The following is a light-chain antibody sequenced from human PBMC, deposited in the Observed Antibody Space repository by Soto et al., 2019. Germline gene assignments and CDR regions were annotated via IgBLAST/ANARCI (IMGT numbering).Light chain of an antibody. V-gene: IGKV3-20*01. Sequence: VYAQSPATMSLSPGERATLSCRASQSLGTNLAWFQQKPGQAPRLLIYEASSRATGIPDRFSGSGSGTDFTLTISRLEPEDFAVYYCQQYGSSRTFGQGTKVDIK. CDR2: EAS. J-gene: IGKJ1*01. CDR3: QQYGSSRT. CDR1: QSLGTN.